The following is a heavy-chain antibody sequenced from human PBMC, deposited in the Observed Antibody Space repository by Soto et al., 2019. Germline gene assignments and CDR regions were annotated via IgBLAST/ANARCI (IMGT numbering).Heavy chain of an antibody. V-gene: IGHV3-30-3*01. J-gene: IGHJ5*02. Sequence: GGSLRLSCAASGFTFSSYAMHWVRQAPGKGLEWVTVIPYDGSNKYYADSVKGRFTISRDNSKNTLYLQMNSLRAEDTAVYYCARDRDIVVVPAAFWFDPWGQGTLVTVSS. CDR1: GFTFSSYA. CDR3: ARDRDIVVVPAAFWFDP. CDR2: IPYDGSNK. D-gene: IGHD2-2*01.